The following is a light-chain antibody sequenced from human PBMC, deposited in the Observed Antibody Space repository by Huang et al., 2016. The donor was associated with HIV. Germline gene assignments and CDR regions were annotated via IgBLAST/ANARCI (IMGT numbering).Light chain of an antibody. CDR3: QQSYSSLLS. Sequence: DIQMTQSPSSLSASVGDRVIMTCRASQTITTYLNWYQQRPGKAPKLLIYAASSWQSGVPSMFSGSGSGTDFTLTISSLQPEDCATYYCQQSYSSLLSFGGGTKVAIK. V-gene: IGKV1-39*01. J-gene: IGKJ4*01. CDR1: QTITTY. CDR2: AAS.